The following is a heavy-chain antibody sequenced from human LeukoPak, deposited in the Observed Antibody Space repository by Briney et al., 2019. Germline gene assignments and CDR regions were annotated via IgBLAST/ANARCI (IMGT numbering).Heavy chain of an antibody. CDR3: AREGPGIAAAGHGGYFDL. CDR2: INPNSGGT. Sequence: GASVKVSCKASGYTFTGYYMHWVRQAPGQGLEWMGWINPNSGGTNYAQKFQGWVTMTRDTSISTAYMELSRLRSDDTAVYYCAREGPGIAAAGHGGYFDLWGRGTLVTVSS. D-gene: IGHD6-13*01. CDR1: GYTFTGYY. J-gene: IGHJ2*01. V-gene: IGHV1-2*04.